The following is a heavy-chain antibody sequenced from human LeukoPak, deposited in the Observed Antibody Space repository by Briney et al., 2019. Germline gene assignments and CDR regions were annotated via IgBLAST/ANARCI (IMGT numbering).Heavy chain of an antibody. CDR3: ARGRDGYNLNWFDP. CDR2: ISSSSSYI. CDR1: GFTFSSYS. J-gene: IGHJ5*02. V-gene: IGHV3-21*01. Sequence: GGSLRPSCAASGFTFSSYSMNWVRQAPGKGLEWVSSISSSSSYIYYADSAKGRFTTSRDNAKNSLYLQMNSLRAEDTAVYYCARGRDGYNLNWFDPWGQGTLVTVSS. D-gene: IGHD5-24*01.